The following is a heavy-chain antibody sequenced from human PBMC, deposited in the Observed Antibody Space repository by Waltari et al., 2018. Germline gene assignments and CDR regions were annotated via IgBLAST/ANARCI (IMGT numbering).Heavy chain of an antibody. CDR1: GFTFTRYL. V-gene: IGHV3-74*01. J-gene: IGHJ4*02. CDR3: TRALWLGELYDY. D-gene: IGHD3-10*01. CDR2: IKSDGSST. Sequence: EVQLDESGGGLVQPGGSLRLSCSASGFTFTRYLMNWVRQAPGKGLVWVARIKSDGSSTTYADSVKGRFTISRDNAKNTVYLQMNSLRVEDTAVYYCTRALWLGELYDYWGQGTLVTVSS.